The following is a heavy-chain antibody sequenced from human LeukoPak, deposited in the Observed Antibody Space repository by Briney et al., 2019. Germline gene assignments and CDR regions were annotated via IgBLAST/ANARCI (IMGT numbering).Heavy chain of an antibody. J-gene: IGHJ6*02. CDR3: ARDFVVPAAIGYYYYYYGMDV. CDR1: GFTFSSYW. D-gene: IGHD2-2*01. Sequence: AGSLRLSCAASGFTFSSYWMSWVRQPPGKGLEWVANIKKDGSEKYYVDSVKGRFTISRDNAKNSLYLQMNSLRAEDTAVYYCARDFVVPAAIGYYYYYYGMDVWGQGTTVTVSS. V-gene: IGHV3-7*01. CDR2: IKKDGSEK.